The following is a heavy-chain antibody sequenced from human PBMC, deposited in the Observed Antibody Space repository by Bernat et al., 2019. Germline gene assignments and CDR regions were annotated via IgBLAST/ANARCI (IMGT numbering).Heavy chain of an antibody. CDR2: IYHSATA. D-gene: IGHD2-8*01. V-gene: IGHV4-31*03. CDR1: GGSVSSGGYY. Sequence: QVQLQESDPGLVKPSQTLSLTCTVSGGSVSSGGYYWSWIRQYPGRGLEWIGYIYHSATAFYNPSLKSRVTISVDTSKNSFSLKLTSVTAADTAVYYCARGLGEYTYAMGYWGQGTLVTVSS. CDR3: ARGLGEYTYAMGY. J-gene: IGHJ4*02.